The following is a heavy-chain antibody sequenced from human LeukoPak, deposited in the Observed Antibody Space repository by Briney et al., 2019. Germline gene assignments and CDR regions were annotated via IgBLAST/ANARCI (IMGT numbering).Heavy chain of an antibody. CDR1: GFTFSYYY. Sequence: GGSLRLSRAASGFTFSYYYMSWIRQAAGKGLEWVSYISSRGSTIYYADSVKGLFTISRDNAKNSLYLQMNSLRAGDTAVYYCARTPEAVYGDYVLVDDMVIWGKGTPVTVSS. V-gene: IGHV3-11*04. D-gene: IGHD4-17*01. J-gene: IGHJ6*03. CDR3: ARTPEAVYGDYVLVDDMVI. CDR2: ISSRGSTI.